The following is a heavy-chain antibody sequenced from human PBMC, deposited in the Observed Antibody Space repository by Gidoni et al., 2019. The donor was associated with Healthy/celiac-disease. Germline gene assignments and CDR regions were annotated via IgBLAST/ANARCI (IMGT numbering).Heavy chain of an antibody. V-gene: IGHV3-48*01. CDR2: ISSSSSTI. Sequence: EVQLVESGGGLVQPGGSLRLSCAASGFTFSSYSMNGVRQAPGKGLEWVSYISSSSSTIYYADSVKGRFTISRDNAKNSLYLQMNSLRAEDTVVYYCARAGGDTAMDEIDYWGQGTLVTVSS. CDR1: GFTFSSYS. J-gene: IGHJ4*02. D-gene: IGHD5-18*01. CDR3: ARAGGDTAMDEIDY.